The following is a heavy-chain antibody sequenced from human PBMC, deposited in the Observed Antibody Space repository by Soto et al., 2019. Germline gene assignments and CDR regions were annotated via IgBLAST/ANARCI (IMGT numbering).Heavy chain of an antibody. J-gene: IGHJ4*02. CDR3: ARSDHYYYDSSGYWDY. V-gene: IGHV4-59*08. D-gene: IGHD3-22*01. CDR2: IYYSGST. CDR1: GGSISSYY. Sequence: PSETLSLTCTVSGGSISSYYWSWIRQPPGKGLEWIGYIYYSGSTNYNPSLKSRLTISVDTSKNQFSLKLSSVTAADTAVYYCARSDHYYYDSSGYWDYWGQGTLVT.